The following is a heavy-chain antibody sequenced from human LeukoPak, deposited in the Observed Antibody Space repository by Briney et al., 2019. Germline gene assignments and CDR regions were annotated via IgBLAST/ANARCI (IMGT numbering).Heavy chain of an antibody. CDR1: GGSISSSSYY. CDR3: ARRIPAYDFWSGYYRYAFDI. V-gene: IGHV4-39*01. CDR2: IYYSGST. J-gene: IGHJ3*02. D-gene: IGHD3-3*01. Sequence: SETLSLTCTVSGGSISSSSYYWGWIRQPPGKGLEWIGSIYYSGSTYYNPSLKSRVTISVDTSKNLFSLKLSSVTAADTAVYYCARRIPAYDFWSGYYRYAFDIWGQGTMVTVSS.